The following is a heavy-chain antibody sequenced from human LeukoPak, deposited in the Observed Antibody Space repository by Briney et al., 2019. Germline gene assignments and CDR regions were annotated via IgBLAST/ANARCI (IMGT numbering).Heavy chain of an antibody. CDR1: GFTFDNYR. V-gene: IGHV3-23*01. Sequence: GGSLRLSCAASGFTFDNYRMSWVRQAPGKGLEWVSTVNADGGNTYYADSVKGRFTISRDNSKSTLILQMNSLRVEDTALYYCTKRVKYGGTWDHFADWGQGTLATVSS. J-gene: IGHJ4*02. CDR3: TKRVKYGGTWDHFAD. CDR2: VNADGGNT. D-gene: IGHD1-26*01.